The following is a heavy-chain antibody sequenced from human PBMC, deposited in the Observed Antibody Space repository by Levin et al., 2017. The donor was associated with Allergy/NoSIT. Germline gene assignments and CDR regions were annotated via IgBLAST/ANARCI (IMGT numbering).Heavy chain of an antibody. CDR3: ARGLFDF. CDR1: GFTFEIYG. D-gene: IGHD5-12*01. CDR2: ISASGSPT. J-gene: IGHJ4*02. V-gene: IGHV3-48*04. Sequence: GGSLRLSCSVSGFTFEIYGMNWVRQAPGKRLEWVSHISASGSPTYYADPVRGRFTISRDNAKQSLYLQMTSLRVEDTAVYYCARGLFDFWRQGALVTVSS.